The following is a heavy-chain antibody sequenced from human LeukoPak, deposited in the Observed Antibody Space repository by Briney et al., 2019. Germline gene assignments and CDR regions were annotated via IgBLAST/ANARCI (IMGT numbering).Heavy chain of an antibody. D-gene: IGHD6-13*01. CDR2: IYYSGST. CDR1: GGSISSYY. J-gene: IGHJ6*02. CDR3: ARIPGIAAAGKEWGGVWYYYGTDV. Sequence: SETLSLTCTVSGGSISSYYWSWIRQPPGKGLEWIGYIYYSGSTNYNPSLKSRVTISVDTSKNQFSLKLSSVTAADMAVYYCARIPGIAAAGKEWGGVWYYYGTDVWGQGTTVTVSS. V-gene: IGHV4-59*01.